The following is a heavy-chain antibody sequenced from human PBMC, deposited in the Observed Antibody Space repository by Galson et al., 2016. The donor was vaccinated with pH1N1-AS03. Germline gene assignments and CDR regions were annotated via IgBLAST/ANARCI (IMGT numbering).Heavy chain of an antibody. J-gene: IGHJ4*02. CDR2: IIIGRGLPP. CDR1: RGSFGGAY. D-gene: IGHD3-10*01. V-gene: IGHV4-34*12. CDR3: AKRPTGIDY. Sequence: ETLSLTCTVSRGSFGGAYWTWIRQPPGKGLEWIGEIIIGRGLPPTYTPSLKRRVTISIDTSRGELSLKLRSVTAADTGVYYCAKRPTGIDYWGQGVQVTVSS.